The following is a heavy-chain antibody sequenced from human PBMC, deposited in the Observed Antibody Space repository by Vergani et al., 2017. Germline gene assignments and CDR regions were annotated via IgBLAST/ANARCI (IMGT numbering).Heavy chain of an antibody. J-gene: IGHJ4*02. CDR2: ISGSGASK. Sequence: EVQLLESGGGVVQPGGSLRLSCAASGFIFSSHAMTWVRQAPGKGLEWVATISGSGASKYYADSVKGRYSNSRDNSKNTLLLPMNSLSAKDTAVYYCAKSPNFNNRPSDYWGQGTLVTVSS. CDR3: AKSPNFNNRPSDY. V-gene: IGHV3-23*01. D-gene: IGHD1/OR15-1a*01. CDR1: GFIFSSHA.